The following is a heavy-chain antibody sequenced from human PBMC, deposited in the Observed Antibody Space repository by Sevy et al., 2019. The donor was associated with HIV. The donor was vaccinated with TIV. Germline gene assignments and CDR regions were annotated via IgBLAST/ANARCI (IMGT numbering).Heavy chain of an antibody. D-gene: IGHD2-21*02. J-gene: IGHJ4*02. Sequence: GGSLRLSCAASGFTFSTAWMNWVRQAPGKGLEWVGRIKSKTDGGTADDAAPVKGRTTISRDDSKNTLYLQMNSLKTEDTAVYYCTTANVWDGDWYFDSWGQGTLVTVSS. V-gene: IGHV3-15*01. CDR3: TTANVWDGDWYFDS. CDR2: IKSKTDGGTA. CDR1: GFTFSTAW.